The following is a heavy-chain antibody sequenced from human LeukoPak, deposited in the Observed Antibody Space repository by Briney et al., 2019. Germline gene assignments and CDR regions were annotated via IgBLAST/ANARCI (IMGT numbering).Heavy chain of an antibody. J-gene: IGHJ4*02. D-gene: IGHD6-19*01. V-gene: IGHV1-18*01. CDR3: ARVGRRPAVAGPHQPDY. CDR1: GYTFTSYG. Sequence: GASVKVSCKASGYTFTSYGISWVRQAPGQGLEWMGWISAYNGNTNYAQKLQGRVTMATDTSTSTAYMELRSLRSDDTAVYYCARVGRRPAVAGPHQPDYWGQGTLVTVSS. CDR2: ISAYNGNT.